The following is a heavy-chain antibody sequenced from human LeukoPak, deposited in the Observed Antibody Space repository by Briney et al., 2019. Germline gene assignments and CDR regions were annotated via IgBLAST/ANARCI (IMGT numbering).Heavy chain of an antibody. V-gene: IGHV3-23*01. CDR2: ISGSGGST. CDR3: AKYKVRGSTTVSCSMDV. CDR1: GFTFTTYA. J-gene: IGHJ6*03. Sequence: GGSLRLSCAASGFTFTTYAMSWVRQAPGKGLEWVSSISGSGGSTYYADSVKGRFTISRDNSKDTLDLLMNSLRAEDTAVYYCAKYKVRGSTTVSCSMDVWGKGTTVSVSS. D-gene: IGHD4-17*01.